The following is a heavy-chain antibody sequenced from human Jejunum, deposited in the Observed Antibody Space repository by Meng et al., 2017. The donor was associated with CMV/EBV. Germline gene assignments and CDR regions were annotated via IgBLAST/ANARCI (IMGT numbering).Heavy chain of an antibody. J-gene: IGHJ4*02. Sequence: VSDDNIRSYVTNLVGQAPGHGLAWMESIKHYNTNTKYAQRLQGRLTMNHDASTKTVYMALTRLTSDDTAVYFCAISGMHTSGFFDHWGQGSLVTVSS. D-gene: IGHD5-12*01. CDR3: AISGMHTSGFFDH. V-gene: IGHV1-18*01. CDR1: DDNIRSYV. CDR2: IKHYNTNT.